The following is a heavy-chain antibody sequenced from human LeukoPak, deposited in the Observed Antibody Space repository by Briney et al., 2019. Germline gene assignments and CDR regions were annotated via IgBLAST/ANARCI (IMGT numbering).Heavy chain of an antibody. V-gene: IGHV4-59*01. D-gene: IGHD3-10*01. J-gene: IGHJ4*02. CDR2: IYYSGST. Sequence: SETLSLTCTVSGGSISSYYWSWIRQPPGKGLEWIGYIYYSGSTNYNPSLKSRVTISVDTSKNQFSLKLSSVTAADTAVYYCARSYYGSSYYFDYWAREPWSPSPQ. CDR1: GGSISSYY. CDR3: ARSYYGSSYYFDY.